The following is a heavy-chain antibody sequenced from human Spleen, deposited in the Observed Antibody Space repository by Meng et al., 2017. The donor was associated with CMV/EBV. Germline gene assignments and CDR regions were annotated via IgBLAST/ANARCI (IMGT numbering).Heavy chain of an antibody. D-gene: IGHD6-13*01. V-gene: IGHV3-23*03. Sequence: GGSLRLSCAASGFTFSSYAMSWVRQVPGKGLVWVSRINSDGSSTNYADSVKGRFTISRDNSKNTLYLQMNSLRAEDTAVYYCANRSPAAGTVPPPFDYWGQGTLVTVSS. CDR3: ANRSPAAGTVPPPFDY. CDR2: INSDGSST. CDR1: GFTFSSYA. J-gene: IGHJ4*02.